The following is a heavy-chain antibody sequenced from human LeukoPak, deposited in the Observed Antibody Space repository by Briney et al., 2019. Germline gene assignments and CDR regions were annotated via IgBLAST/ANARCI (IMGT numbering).Heavy chain of an antibody. J-gene: IGHJ3*01. CDR3: ARSHPRTSVFDF. V-gene: IGHV3-33*01. Sequence: GGSLRLSCGASGFTFRNYGMHWVRQAPGKGLEWVAIIWYDGGKKYYADSVKGRFTISRDNSKNTLYLQMNSLRVEDTAVYYCARSHPRTSVFDFGGQGTMVTLSS. CDR1: GFTFRNYG. D-gene: IGHD5/OR15-5a*01. CDR2: IWYDGGKK.